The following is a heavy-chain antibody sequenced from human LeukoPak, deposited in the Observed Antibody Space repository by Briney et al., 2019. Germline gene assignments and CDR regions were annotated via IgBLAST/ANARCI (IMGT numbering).Heavy chain of an antibody. J-gene: IGHJ6*02. CDR1: GFPFSDYY. CDR2: ISGASHI. Sequence: GGSLRLSCAASGFPFSDYYMSWIRQAPGKGLECVSYISGASHIYYADSVKGRFTISRDNAKNSLYLQMNSLRAEDTAVYYCARDSSPGSYYPISHFYYYYGMDVWGQGTTVTVSS. D-gene: IGHD3-10*01. V-gene: IGHV3-11*01. CDR3: ARDSSPGSYYPISHFYYYYGMDV.